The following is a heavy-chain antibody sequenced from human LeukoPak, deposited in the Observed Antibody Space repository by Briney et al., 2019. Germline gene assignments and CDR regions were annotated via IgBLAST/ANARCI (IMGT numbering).Heavy chain of an antibody. CDR2: IKKDGSEK. V-gene: IGHV3-7*01. CDR3: ARDLSGIAGYTYGRGIDY. J-gene: IGHJ4*02. Sequence: GGSLRLSCAASGFTFSSHWMSWVRQAPGKGLEWVANIKKDGSEKYYVDAVKGRFTISRDNAKTSLYLQMNSLRSEDTAVYYCARDLSGIAGYTYGRGIDYWGQGTLVTVSS. CDR1: GFTFSSHW. D-gene: IGHD5-18*01.